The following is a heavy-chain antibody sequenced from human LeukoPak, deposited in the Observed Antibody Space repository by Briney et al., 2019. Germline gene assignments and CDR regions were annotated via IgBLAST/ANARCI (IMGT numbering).Heavy chain of an antibody. Sequence: GGSLRLSCTASGFTFGDYAMSWVRQAPGKGLEWVGFIRSKAYGGTTEYAAAVKGIFTISRKDHKSSTYLQINSLKTEDTAVYYCNRDRSFNYDILRIYYYGMDVWGQGTTVTVSS. CDR1: GFTFGDYA. V-gene: IGHV3-49*04. J-gene: IGHJ6*02. CDR2: IRSKAYGGTT. CDR3: NRDRSFNYDILRIYYYGMDV. D-gene: IGHD3-9*01.